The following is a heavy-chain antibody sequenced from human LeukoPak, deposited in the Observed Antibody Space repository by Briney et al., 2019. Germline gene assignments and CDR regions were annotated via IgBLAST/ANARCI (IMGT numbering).Heavy chain of an antibody. CDR2: INHSGST. CDR1: GGSFSGYY. D-gene: IGHD3-10*01. J-gene: IGHJ4*02. Sequence: PSETLSPTCAVYGGSFSGYYWSGVRQPPGKGLEWIGEINHSGSTNYNPSLKSRVTISVDTSKNQFSLKLSSVTAADTAVYYCARGLDYYGAGDYWGQGTLVTVSS. CDR3: ARGLDYYGAGDY. V-gene: IGHV4-34*01.